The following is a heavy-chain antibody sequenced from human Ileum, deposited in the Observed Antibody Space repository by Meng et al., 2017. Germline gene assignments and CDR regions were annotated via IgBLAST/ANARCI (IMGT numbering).Heavy chain of an antibody. CDR3: ATSNDRDVYYLGY. CDR2: IFQSGRT. D-gene: IGHD3-22*01. CDR1: GTW. Sequence: QWHVRGVGPWLLMPSGTLSLTCAVSGTWWSWVRQSPGKRLEWIGEIFQSGRTNYNPSLKSRVTISIDKSKSQISLQLSAVTAADTAVYSCATSNDRDVYYLGYWGQGTLVTVSS. V-gene: IGHV4-4*02. J-gene: IGHJ4*02.